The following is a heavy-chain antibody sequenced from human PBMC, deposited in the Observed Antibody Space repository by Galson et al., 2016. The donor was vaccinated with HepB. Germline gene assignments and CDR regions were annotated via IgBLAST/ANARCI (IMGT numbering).Heavy chain of an antibody. CDR1: SDSISSGAYY. J-gene: IGHJ6*02. V-gene: IGHV4-31*03. D-gene: IGHD1-26*01. Sequence: TLSLTCTVSSDSISSGAYYWSWIRHHPGKGLEWIGCIYYSWSTYYSPSLKSRVTISLDTSKNQFSLKLSSVTAADTAVYYCARDVVGPPFYGMDVWGQGTTVTVSS. CDR2: IYYSWST. CDR3: ARDVVGPPFYGMDV.